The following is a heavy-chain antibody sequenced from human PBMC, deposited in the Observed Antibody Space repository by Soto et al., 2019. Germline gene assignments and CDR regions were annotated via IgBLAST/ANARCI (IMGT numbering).Heavy chain of an antibody. CDR1: GFSLSTSGVG. CDR2: IYCDDDK. D-gene: IGHD3-3*01. J-gene: IGHJ4*02. Sequence: QITLKESGPTLVKPTQTLTLTCTFSGFSLSTSGVGVGWIRQPPGKALEWLALIYCDDDKRYSPSLKSRLTINKDTSKNQVVLTMTNMDPVDPATYYCAHSVQYAPLFGVVIIPFDYWGQGTLVTVSS. CDR3: AHSVQYAPLFGVVIIPFDY. V-gene: IGHV2-5*02.